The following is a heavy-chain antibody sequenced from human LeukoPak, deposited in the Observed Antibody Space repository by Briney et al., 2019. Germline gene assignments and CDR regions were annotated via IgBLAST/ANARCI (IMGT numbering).Heavy chain of an antibody. D-gene: IGHD1-26*01. Sequence: GGSLRLSCAASGFTVSSNYMSWVRQAPGKGLEWVTTLYSGGNRYYADSVRGRFTISRDDSRNTLFLQMNNLRVEDTAVYYCAGESGDRRGLQGCGGKGPLATVSS. V-gene: IGHV3-53*01. CDR1: GFTVSSNY. J-gene: IGHJ4*02. CDR2: LYSGGNR. CDR3: AGESGDRRGLQGC.